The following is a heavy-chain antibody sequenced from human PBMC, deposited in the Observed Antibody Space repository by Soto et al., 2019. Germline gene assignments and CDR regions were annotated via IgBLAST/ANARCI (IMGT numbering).Heavy chain of an antibody. CDR3: ARDGGWWGLRYSSSWFDP. CDR2: INPSGGST. D-gene: IGHD6-6*01. Sequence: QVQLVQSGAEVKKPGASVKVSCKASGYTFTSYYMHWVRQAPGQGLEWMGIINPSGGSTSYAQKCQGRVTMTRDTSTSTVYMELSSLRSEDTAVYYCARDGGWWGLRYSSSWFDPWGQGTLVTVSS. J-gene: IGHJ5*02. V-gene: IGHV1-46*01. CDR1: GYTFTSYY.